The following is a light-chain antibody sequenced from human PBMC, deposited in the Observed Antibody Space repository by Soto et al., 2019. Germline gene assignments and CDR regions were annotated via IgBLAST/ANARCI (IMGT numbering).Light chain of an antibody. CDR2: EVT. V-gene: IGLV2-8*01. CDR3: SSYAGSNNFGV. CDR1: SSDVGDYNY. J-gene: IGLJ2*01. Sequence: QSALTQPPSVSGSPGQSVTISCTGTSSDVGDYNYVSWYQHQPDKAPKLMIYEVTKRPSGVPDRFSGSKSGNTASLTVSGLQAEDEADYYCSSYAGSNNFGVFGGGTTLTVL.